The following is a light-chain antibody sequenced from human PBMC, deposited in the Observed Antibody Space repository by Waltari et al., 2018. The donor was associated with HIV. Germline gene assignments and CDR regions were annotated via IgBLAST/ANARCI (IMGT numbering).Light chain of an antibody. CDR2: AVS. CDR1: SSPSLCYRY. CDR3: ASTTRDDTIV. V-gene: IGLV2-14*03. Sequence: QLALTQHAAASGPPGKSTHTPGTGISSPSLCYRYVSWYQQHPGSAPRFIIFAVSSRPSGLSDRFSGSKSGNTATLTISGLQAADEGHYYCASTTRDDTIVFGGGTKVTV. J-gene: IGLJ3*02.